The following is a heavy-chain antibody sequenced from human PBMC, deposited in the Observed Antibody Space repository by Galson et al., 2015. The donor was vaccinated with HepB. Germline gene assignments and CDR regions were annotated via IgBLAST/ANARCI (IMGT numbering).Heavy chain of an antibody. J-gene: IGHJ4*02. V-gene: IGHV3-74*01. CDR1: GFTFSSYW. CDR3: ARDRGWKQFDY. Sequence: SLRLSCAASGFTFSSYWMHWVRQAPGKGLVWVSRINSDGSSTSYADSVKGRFTISRDNAKNSLYRQMNSLRAEDTAVYYCARDRGWKQFDYWGQGTPVTVSS. D-gene: IGHD3-10*01. CDR2: INSDGSST.